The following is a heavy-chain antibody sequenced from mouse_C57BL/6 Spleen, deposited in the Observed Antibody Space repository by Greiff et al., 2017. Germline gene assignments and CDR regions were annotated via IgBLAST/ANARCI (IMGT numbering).Heavy chain of an antibody. CDR3: ARRDHYFDY. CDR1: GYAFTNYL. CDR2: INPGSGGT. D-gene: IGHD3-3*01. V-gene: IGHV1-54*01. Sequence: QVQLQQSGAELVRPGTSVKVSCKASGYAFTNYLIEWVKQRPGQGLEWIGVINPGSGGTNYNEKFKGKATLTADKSSSTAYMQLSSLTSEDSAVYFCARRDHYFDYWGQGTTLTVSS. J-gene: IGHJ2*01.